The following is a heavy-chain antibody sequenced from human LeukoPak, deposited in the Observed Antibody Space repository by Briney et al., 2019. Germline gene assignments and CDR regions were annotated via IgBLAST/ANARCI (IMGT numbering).Heavy chain of an antibody. CDR3: ASISTVHAFDI. D-gene: IGHD4-17*01. V-gene: IGHV3-64*04. J-gene: IGHJ3*02. CDR2: ISSNGGST. Sequence: GGSLRLSCSASGFTFSSYAMHWVRQAPGKGLEYVSAISSNGGSTYYADSVKGRFTISRDNSKSTLYLQMNSLRAEDTAVYCCASISTVHAFDIWGQGTMVTVSS. CDR1: GFTFSSYA.